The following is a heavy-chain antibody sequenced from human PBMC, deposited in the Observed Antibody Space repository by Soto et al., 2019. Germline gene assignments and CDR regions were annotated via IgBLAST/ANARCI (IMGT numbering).Heavy chain of an antibody. J-gene: IGHJ6*02. D-gene: IGHD3-16*01. Sequence: SVKVSCKASGYTFTRSGISWVRQAPGQGLEWMGGIIPIIATADYAQKFQGRVTITADESTSTAYMELSSLRSEDTAVYYCAQCLLGVNYYYGMDVWGQGTTVTVSS. CDR3: AQCLLGVNYYYGMDV. V-gene: IGHV1-69*13. CDR2: IIPIIATA. CDR1: GYTFTRSG.